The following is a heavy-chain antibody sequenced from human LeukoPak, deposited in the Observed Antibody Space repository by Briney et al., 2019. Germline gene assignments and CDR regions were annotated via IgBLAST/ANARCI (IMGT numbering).Heavy chain of an antibody. J-gene: IGHJ5*02. Sequence: PGGSLRLSCAASGFNFNSYSMSWVRQAPGKGLEWVSSISSSSSYLDYADSMKGRFTISRDNAKNSLYLQMNSLRAEDTAVYYCARDNAVAGWFDPWGQGTLVIVSS. D-gene: IGHD6-19*01. CDR2: ISSSSSYL. CDR3: ARDNAVAGWFDP. CDR1: GFNFNSYS. V-gene: IGHV3-21*01.